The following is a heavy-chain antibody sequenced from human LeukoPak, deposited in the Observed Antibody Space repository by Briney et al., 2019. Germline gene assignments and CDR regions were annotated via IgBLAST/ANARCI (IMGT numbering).Heavy chain of an antibody. V-gene: IGHV1-8*03. CDR3: ARGRRIAAAGTLYY. CDR2: MNPNSGNT. CDR1: GYTFTSYD. D-gene: IGHD6-13*01. J-gene: IGHJ4*02. Sequence: ASVKVSCKASGYTFTSYDINWVRQATGQGLEWMGWMNPNSGNTGYAQKFQGRVTITRNTSISTAYMELSSLRSEDTAVYYCARGRRIAAAGTLYYWGQGTLVTVSS.